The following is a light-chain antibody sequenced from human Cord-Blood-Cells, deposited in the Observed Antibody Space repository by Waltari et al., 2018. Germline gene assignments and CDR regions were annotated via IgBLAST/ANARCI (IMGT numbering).Light chain of an antibody. J-gene: IGLJ3*02. Sequence: QSALTQPASVSGSPGQSITISCTGTSSDVGSYNLVSWYQQHPGKAPILMIYEGSKRPSGVSNRFSGSKSGTTASLTIAGLQAEDEADYYCCSYAGSSTLVFGGGTKLTVL. CDR3: CSYAGSSTLV. CDR1: SSDVGSYNL. CDR2: EGS. V-gene: IGLV2-23*01.